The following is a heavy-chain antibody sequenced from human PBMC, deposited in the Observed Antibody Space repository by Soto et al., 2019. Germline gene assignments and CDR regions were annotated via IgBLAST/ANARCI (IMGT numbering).Heavy chain of an antibody. CDR1: GFSLTTTRMG. Sequence: QITLKESGPPLVRPAQTLTLTCAFSGFSLTTTRMGVAWIRQPPGKALEWLALIYWDDDKRYSPSLKNRLTVSKDTSTNRVVLKITNIRPDDTGTYFCADAGDFDLLSFDRWGPGTLVTVSS. V-gene: IGHV2-5*02. D-gene: IGHD2-15*01. CDR2: IYWDDDK. CDR3: ADAGDFDLLSFDR. J-gene: IGHJ4*02.